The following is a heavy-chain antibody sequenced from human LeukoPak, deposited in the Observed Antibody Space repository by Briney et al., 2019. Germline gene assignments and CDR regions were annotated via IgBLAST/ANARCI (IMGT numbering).Heavy chain of an antibody. CDR2: IIPIFGTA. Sequence: GASVKVSCKASGGTFSSYTITWVRQAPGQGLEWMGGIIPIFGTANYAQKFQGRVTITADESTSTAYMELSRLRSDDTAVYYCARDLGIYYGSGSYYSDYWGQGTLVTVSS. CDR1: GGTFSSYT. CDR3: ARDLGIYYGSGSYYSDY. J-gene: IGHJ4*02. V-gene: IGHV1-69*13. D-gene: IGHD3-10*01.